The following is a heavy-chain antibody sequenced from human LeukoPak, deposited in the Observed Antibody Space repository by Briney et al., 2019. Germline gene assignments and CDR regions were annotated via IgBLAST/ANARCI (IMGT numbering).Heavy chain of an antibody. J-gene: IGHJ3*02. CDR1: GFTFSSYW. V-gene: IGHV3-74*01. CDR2: IDVDGSDT. CDR3: ARGLSPSEAFDI. Sequence: GGSLRLSCAASGFTFSSYWMHWVRQAPGKGLLWVSRIDVDGSDTIYADSVKGRVTFSRDNAKNTLYLQINSLRVEDTAVYFCARGLSPSEAFDIWGQGTMVTVSS. D-gene: IGHD5/OR15-5a*01.